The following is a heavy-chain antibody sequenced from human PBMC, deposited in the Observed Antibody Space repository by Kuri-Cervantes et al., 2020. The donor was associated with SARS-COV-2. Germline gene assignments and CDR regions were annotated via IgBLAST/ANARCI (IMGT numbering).Heavy chain of an antibody. CDR1: GFTFSSYG. CDR2: IWYGGSNK. J-gene: IGHJ4*02. V-gene: IGHV3-33*08. CDR3: ARGLGYCSGGSCYSRSSPDY. Sequence: GESLKISCAASGFTFSSYGMHWVRQAPGKGLEWVAVIWYGGSNKYYADSVKGRFTISRDNAKNSLYLQMNSLRAEDTAVYYCARGLGYCSGGSCYSRSSPDYWGQGTLVTVSS. D-gene: IGHD2-15*01.